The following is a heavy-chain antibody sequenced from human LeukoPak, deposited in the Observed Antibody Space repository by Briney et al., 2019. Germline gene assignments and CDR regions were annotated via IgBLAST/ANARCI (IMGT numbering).Heavy chain of an antibody. D-gene: IGHD2-21*02. CDR3: ASSSECGGDCYSVSQIDY. Sequence: SVKVSCKASGGTFSSYAISWVRQAPGQGLEWMGGIIPIFGTANYAQKFRDRVTITTDESTSTAYMELSSLRSEDTAVYYCASSSECGGDCYSVSQIDYWGQGTLVTVSS. CDR2: IIPIFGTA. J-gene: IGHJ4*02. CDR1: GGTFSSYA. V-gene: IGHV1-69*05.